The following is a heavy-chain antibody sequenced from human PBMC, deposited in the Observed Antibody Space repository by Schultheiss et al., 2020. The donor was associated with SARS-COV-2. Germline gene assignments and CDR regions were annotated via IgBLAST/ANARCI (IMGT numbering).Heavy chain of an antibody. D-gene: IGHD6-13*01. CDR1: GGSISSYY. V-gene: IGHV4-59*08. CDR3: ARGIAAAGKPYYFDY. Sequence: SETLSLTCTVSGGSISSYYWSWIRQPPGKGLEWIGYIYYSGSTNYNPSLKSRVTISVDTSKNQFSLKLSSVTAADTAVYYCARGIAAAGKPYYFDYWGQGTLVTVSS. CDR2: IYYSGST. J-gene: IGHJ4*02.